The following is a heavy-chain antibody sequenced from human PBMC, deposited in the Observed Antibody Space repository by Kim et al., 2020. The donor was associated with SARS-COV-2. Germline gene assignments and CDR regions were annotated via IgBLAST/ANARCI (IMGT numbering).Heavy chain of an antibody. CDR1: GFTFSRAW. CDR2: IKRESDGGTT. V-gene: IGHV3-15*01. J-gene: IGHJ3*01. CDR3: TPTRGAGGHAVGTAFDV. Sequence: GGSLRLSCAASGFTFSRAWMTWVRQAPGKGLEWVGRIKRESDGGTTDYAAPVKGRFTISRDDSQNSLYLHMDSLKTEDTAMYYCTPTRGAGGHAVGTAFDVWGQGTMVIVS. D-gene: IGHD5-12*01.